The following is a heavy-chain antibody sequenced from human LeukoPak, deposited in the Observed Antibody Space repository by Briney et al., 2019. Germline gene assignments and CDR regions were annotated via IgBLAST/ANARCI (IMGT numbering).Heavy chain of an antibody. CDR2: ISSSGSSI. CDR1: GFTFSSYE. Sequence: GSLRLSRAASGFTFSSYEMNWVRQAPGKGLEWVSYISSSGSSIYYADSVKGRFTISRDNAKNSLYLQMNSLRAEDTAVYYCAAAYSYGNGGFDYWGQGTLVTVSS. V-gene: IGHV3-48*03. D-gene: IGHD5-18*01. CDR3: AAAYSYGNGGFDY. J-gene: IGHJ4*02.